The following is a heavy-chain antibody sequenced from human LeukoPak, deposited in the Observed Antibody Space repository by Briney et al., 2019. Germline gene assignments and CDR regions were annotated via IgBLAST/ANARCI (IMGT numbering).Heavy chain of an antibody. Sequence: GRSLRLSCAASGFTFSSYGMHWVRQAPGKGLEWVAVISYDGSNKYYADSVKGRFTISRDNSKNTLYLQMNSLRAEDTAVYYCARDGDILTGYYYPPKGMDVWGQGTTVTVSS. D-gene: IGHD3-9*01. CDR2: ISYDGSNK. V-gene: IGHV3-30*03. CDR3: ARDGDILTGYYYPPKGMDV. CDR1: GFTFSSYG. J-gene: IGHJ6*02.